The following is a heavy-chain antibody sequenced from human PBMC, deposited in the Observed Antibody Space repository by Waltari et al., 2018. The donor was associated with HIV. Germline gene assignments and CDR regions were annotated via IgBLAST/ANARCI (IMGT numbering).Heavy chain of an antibody. CDR2: IYYRGGT. J-gene: IGHJ6*02. Sequence: QLQLQESGPGLVKPSETLSLTCTVSGGSISSSSYYWGWIRQPPGKGLEWIGSIYYRGGTEYEPALKGRVTISVDTSKNQLSLKVSSGTAADAAVYDCVNCEVDPYGGGMDVWGQGTTVTVSS. V-gene: IGHV4-39*07. CDR1: GGSISSSSYY. D-gene: IGHD2-21*01. CDR3: VNCEVDPYGGGMDV.